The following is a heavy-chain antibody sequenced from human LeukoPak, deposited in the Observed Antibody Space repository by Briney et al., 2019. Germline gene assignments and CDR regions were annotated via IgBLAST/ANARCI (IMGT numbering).Heavy chain of an antibody. CDR3: AKDYYDSSGYYAPAFDI. CDR2: ISGSGGST. CDR1: GFTFSSYA. V-gene: IGHV3-23*01. Sequence: GGSLRLSCAASGFTFSSYAMSWVRQAPGKGLEWVSAISGSGGSTYYADSVKGRLTISRDNSKNTLYLQMNSLRAEDTAVYYCAKDYYDSSGYYAPAFDIWGQGTMVTVSS. D-gene: IGHD3-22*01. J-gene: IGHJ3*02.